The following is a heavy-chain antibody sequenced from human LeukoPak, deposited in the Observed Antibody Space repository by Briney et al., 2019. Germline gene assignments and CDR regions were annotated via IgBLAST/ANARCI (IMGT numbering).Heavy chain of an antibody. CDR3: ARAFGVLGGLNWFDP. J-gene: IGHJ5*02. D-gene: IGHD3-10*01. CDR1: GYTFTSYG. V-gene: IGHV1-18*01. CDR2: ISAYNGNT. Sequence: ASVKVSCKASGYTFTSYGISWVRQAPGQGLEWMGWISAYNGNTNYAQKLQGRVTTTTDTSTSTAYMELRSLRSDDTAVYYCARAFGVLGGLNWFDPWGQGTLVTVSS.